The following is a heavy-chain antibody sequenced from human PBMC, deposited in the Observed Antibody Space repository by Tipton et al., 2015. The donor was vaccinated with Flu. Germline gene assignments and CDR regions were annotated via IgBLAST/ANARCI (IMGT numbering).Heavy chain of an antibody. Sequence: TLSLTCVVSGGSISSADYRWSWIRQHPGKGLEWIGNSYHTGNTYYNPTLKSRATISVDRSKNQFSLKLNSVTAADTAVYYCARRDYSNYVSEPKNWFDPWGQGTLVTVSS. CDR1: GGSISSADYR. D-gene: IGHD4-11*01. V-gene: IGHV4-30-2*01. CDR3: ARRDYSNYVSEPKNWFDP. CDR2: SYHTGNT. J-gene: IGHJ5*02.